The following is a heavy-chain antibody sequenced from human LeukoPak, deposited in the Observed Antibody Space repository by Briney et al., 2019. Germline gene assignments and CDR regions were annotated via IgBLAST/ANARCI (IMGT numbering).Heavy chain of an antibody. D-gene: IGHD2-2*01. Sequence: SETLSLTCTVSGGSISSYYWSWIRQPPGKGLEWIGYIYYSGSTNYNPSLKSRVTISVDTSKNQFSLKLSSVTAADTAVYYCARAGVVVPAAGHYYYGMDVWGQGTTVTVSS. V-gene: IGHV4-59*08. CDR3: ARAGVVVPAAGHYYYGMDV. CDR2: IYYSGST. J-gene: IGHJ6*02. CDR1: GGSISSYY.